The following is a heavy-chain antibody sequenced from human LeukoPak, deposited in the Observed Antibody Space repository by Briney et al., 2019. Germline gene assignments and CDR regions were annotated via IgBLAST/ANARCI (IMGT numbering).Heavy chain of an antibody. CDR2: INHSGST. D-gene: IGHD2-2*01. Sequence: SETLSLTCAVYGGSFSGYYWSWIRQPPGKGLEWIGEINHSGSTNYNSSLKSRVTISVDTSKNQFSLKLSSVTAADTAVYYCATSNCSSTSCYVNFDYWGQGTLVTVSS. CDR1: GGSFSGYY. CDR3: ATSNCSSTSCYVNFDY. J-gene: IGHJ4*02. V-gene: IGHV4-34*01.